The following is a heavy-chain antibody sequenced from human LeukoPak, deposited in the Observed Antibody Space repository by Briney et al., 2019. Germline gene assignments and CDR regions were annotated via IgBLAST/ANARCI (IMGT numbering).Heavy chain of an antibody. V-gene: IGHV4-61*01. Sequence: PSETLFLTCTVSGGSVSSGSYSWSWIRQPPGKGLEWIGCIYYGGSTNYNPSPKSRVTISVDTSKNQFSLKLSSVTAADTAVYYCASLRLRFLVYGMDVWGQGTTVTVSS. CDR1: GGSVSSGSYS. CDR3: ASLRLRFLVYGMDV. D-gene: IGHD3-3*01. CDR2: IYYGGST. J-gene: IGHJ6*02.